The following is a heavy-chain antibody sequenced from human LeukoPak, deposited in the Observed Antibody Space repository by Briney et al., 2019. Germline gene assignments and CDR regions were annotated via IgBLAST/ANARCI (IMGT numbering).Heavy chain of an antibody. J-gene: IGHJ3*02. Sequence: SETLSLTCAVYGGSFSGYYWSWIRQPPGKGLEWIGEINHSGSTSYNPSLKSRITISVDTSKNQFSLKLNSVIAADTAVYYCARGYDYVWGSYRSPRAFDIWGQGTMVTVSS. V-gene: IGHV4-34*01. CDR1: GGSFSGYY. D-gene: IGHD3-16*02. CDR2: INHSGST. CDR3: ARGYDYVWGSYRSPRAFDI.